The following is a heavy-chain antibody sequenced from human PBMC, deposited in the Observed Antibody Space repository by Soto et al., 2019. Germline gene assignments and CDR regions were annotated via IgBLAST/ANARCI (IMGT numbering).Heavy chain of an antibody. V-gene: IGHV4-31*03. J-gene: IGHJ5*02. CDR1: GGSISSGGYY. Sequence: SETLSLTCTVSGGSISSGGYYWSWIRQHPGKGLEWIGYIYYSGSTYYNPSLKSRVTISVDTSKNQFSLKLSSVTAADTAVNYCAREAEYYYDSSGYYHNWFDPWGQGTLVTVSS. CDR3: AREAEYYYDSSGYYHNWFDP. D-gene: IGHD3-22*01. CDR2: IYYSGST.